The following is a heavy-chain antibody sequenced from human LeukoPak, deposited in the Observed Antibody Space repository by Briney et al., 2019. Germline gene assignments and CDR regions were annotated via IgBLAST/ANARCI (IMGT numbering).Heavy chain of an antibody. Sequence: ASVKVSCKASGYTFTSFDINWVRQAPGQGLEWMGWMNPNSGNTGYAQKFQGRVTMSRNTSISTAYMELCSLRSEDTAVYYCARDDYPYGLDVWGQGTMVTVSS. CDR1: GYTFTSFD. CDR2: MNPNSGNT. J-gene: IGHJ6*02. CDR3: ARDDYPYGLDV. V-gene: IGHV1-8*01. D-gene: IGHD4/OR15-4a*01.